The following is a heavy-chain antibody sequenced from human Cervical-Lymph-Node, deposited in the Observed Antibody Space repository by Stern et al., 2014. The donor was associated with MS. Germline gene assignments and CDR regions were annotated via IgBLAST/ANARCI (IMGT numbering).Heavy chain of an antibody. V-gene: IGHV2-26*01. CDR1: GFSLSNARMG. CDR2: HFSNGEK. CDR3: ARILYDGAYRGDY. D-gene: IGHD3-10*01. J-gene: IGHJ4*02. Sequence: QVTLRESGPVLVKPTETLMLTCTVSGFSLSNARMGVSWIRQPPGKALEWLAHHFSNGEKSYSTSLKSILTISKDTSKSQVVLTMTNMDPVDTATYFCARILYDGAYRGDYWGQGTLVTVSS.